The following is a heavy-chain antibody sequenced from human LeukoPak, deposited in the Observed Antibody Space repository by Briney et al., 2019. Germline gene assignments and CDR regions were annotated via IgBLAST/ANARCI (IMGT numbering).Heavy chain of an antibody. J-gene: IGHJ4*02. V-gene: IGHV4-59*01. CDR3: ARGYQLDFDY. Sequence: SETLSLTCTVSGGSISSYYWSWIRQPPGKGREWIGYIYYSRSTNYNTSLKSRVTISVDTSKNQFSLKLSSVTAADTAVYYCARGYQLDFDYWGQGTLVTVSS. CDR2: IYYSRST. CDR1: GGSISSYY. D-gene: IGHD2-2*01.